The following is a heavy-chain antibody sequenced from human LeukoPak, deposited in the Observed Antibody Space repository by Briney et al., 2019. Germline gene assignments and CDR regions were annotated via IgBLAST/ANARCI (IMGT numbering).Heavy chain of an antibody. D-gene: IGHD3-10*01. Sequence: GSLRLSCAASGFPVSSNYMSWVRQAPGKGLEWVSVIYSGGSTHYADSVKGRFTISRDNSKNTLYLQMNSLRAEDTAVYYCAKVSITMVRGVDFPLDYWGQGTLVTVSS. CDR1: GFPVSSNY. J-gene: IGHJ4*02. V-gene: IGHV3-53*01. CDR2: IYSGGST. CDR3: AKVSITMVRGVDFPLDY.